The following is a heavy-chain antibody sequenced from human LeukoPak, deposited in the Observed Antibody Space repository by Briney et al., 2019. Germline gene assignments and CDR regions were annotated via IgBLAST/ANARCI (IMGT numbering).Heavy chain of an antibody. J-gene: IGHJ4*02. Sequence: GGSLRLSCAASGFTFSSYAMSWVRQAPGKGLEWVSAISGSGGSTYYADSVKGRFTISRDNSKNTLYLQMNSLRAEDTAVYYCSKAHSANALECGGDCAAFDYWGQGTLVTVSS. D-gene: IGHD2-21*02. CDR2: ISGSGGST. V-gene: IGHV3-23*01. CDR3: SKAHSANALECGGDCAAFDY. CDR1: GFTFSSYA.